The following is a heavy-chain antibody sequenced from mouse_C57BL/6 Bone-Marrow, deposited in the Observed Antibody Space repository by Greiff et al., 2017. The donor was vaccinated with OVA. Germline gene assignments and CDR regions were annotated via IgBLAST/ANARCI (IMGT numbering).Heavy chain of an antibody. CDR2: IYPSDSET. J-gene: IGHJ2*01. CDR3: ARREKMVYFDY. D-gene: IGHD1-1*02. V-gene: IGHV1-61*01. Sequence: VQLQQSGAELVRPGSSVKLSCKASGYTFTSYWMDWVKQRPGQGLEWIGNIYPSDSETHYNQKFKDKATLTVDKSSSTAYMQLSSLTSEDSAVYYCARREKMVYFDYWGQGTTLTVSS. CDR1: GYTFTSYW.